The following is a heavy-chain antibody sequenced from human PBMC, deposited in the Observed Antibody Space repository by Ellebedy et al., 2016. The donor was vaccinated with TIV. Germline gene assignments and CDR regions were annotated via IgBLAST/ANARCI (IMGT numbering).Heavy chain of an antibody. J-gene: IGHJ5*02. D-gene: IGHD1-1*01. CDR3: AKTARRLDL. CDR2: ISQSGHDT. CDR1: GFSFTDYY. Sequence: PGGSLRLSCEASGFSFTDYYMSWMRQARGKGPEWVSYISQSGHDTAYADSVKGRFTVSRDNAKNSVYLHRNSLRVDDTAVYYCAKTARRLDLWGQGTLVTVSS. V-gene: IGHV3-11*01.